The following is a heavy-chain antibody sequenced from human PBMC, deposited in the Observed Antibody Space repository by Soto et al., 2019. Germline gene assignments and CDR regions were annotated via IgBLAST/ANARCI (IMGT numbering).Heavy chain of an antibody. D-gene: IGHD5-18*01. CDR2: IWYDGTNK. CDR3: ARAGDIVMGTHELGAFDI. CDR1: GFIFSNYG. V-gene: IGHV3-33*01. Sequence: PGGSLRLSCAASGFIFSNYGMHWVRQAAGKGLEWVAVIWYDGTNKYYADSVEGRFTISRDNSKNALYLQMNSLRAEDMAVYYCARAGDIVMGTHELGAFDIWGQGTVVTVSS. J-gene: IGHJ3*02.